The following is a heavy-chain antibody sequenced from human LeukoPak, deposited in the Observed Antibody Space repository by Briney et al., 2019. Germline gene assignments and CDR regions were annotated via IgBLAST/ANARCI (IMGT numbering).Heavy chain of an antibody. CDR2: VYYSGST. J-gene: IGHJ6*02. CDR1: GGSINSGGYY. D-gene: IGHD4-11*01. CDR3: ARDRTVKEAYYYYGMDV. V-gene: IGHV4-31*03. Sequence: SQTLSLTCTVSGGSINSGGYYWSWIRQHPGKGLEWIGYVYYSGSTYYNPSLKSRVTISVDTSKNQFSLKLSSVTAADTAVYYCARDRTVKEAYYYYGMDVWGQGTTVTVSS.